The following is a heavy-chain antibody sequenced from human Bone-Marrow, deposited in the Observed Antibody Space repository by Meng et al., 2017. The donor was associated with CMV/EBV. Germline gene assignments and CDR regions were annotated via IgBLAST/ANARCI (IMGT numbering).Heavy chain of an antibody. CDR2: IYYSGST. Sequence: SETLSLTCTVSGGSISSYYWSWIRQPPGKGLEWIGYIYYSGSTNYNPSLKSRVTISVDTSKNQFSLKLSSVTAADTAVYYCARELYDFRFDPWGQGTLVTVSS. J-gene: IGHJ5*02. CDR1: GGSISSYY. V-gene: IGHV4-59*01. D-gene: IGHD3-3*01. CDR3: ARELYDFRFDP.